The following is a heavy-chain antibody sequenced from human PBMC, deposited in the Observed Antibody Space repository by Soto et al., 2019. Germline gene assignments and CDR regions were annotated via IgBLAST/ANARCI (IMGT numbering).Heavy chain of an antibody. V-gene: IGHV1-18*01. Sequence: GASVKVSCKASGYTFTSYGISWVRQAPGQGLEWMGWISAYNGNTNYAQKLQGRVTMTTDTSTSTAYMELRSLRSDDTAVYYCARVMLATPPSNWFDSSGQGTLVTVSS. D-gene: IGHD2-8*01. CDR1: GYTFTSYG. CDR2: ISAYNGNT. J-gene: IGHJ5*01. CDR3: ARVMLATPPSNWFDS.